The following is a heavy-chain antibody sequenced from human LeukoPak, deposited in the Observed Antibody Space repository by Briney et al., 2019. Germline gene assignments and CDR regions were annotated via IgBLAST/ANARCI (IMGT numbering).Heavy chain of an antibody. D-gene: IGHD3-3*01. Sequence: GGSLRLSCAASGFTFSSYGMHWVRQAPGKGLEWVAVISYDGSNKYYADSVKGRFTISRDNSKNTLYLQMNSLRAEDTAVYYCAKDRDDFWSGYYTGNDYWGQGTLVTVSS. CDR2: ISYDGSNK. CDR3: AKDRDDFWSGYYTGNDY. V-gene: IGHV3-30*18. J-gene: IGHJ4*02. CDR1: GFTFSSYG.